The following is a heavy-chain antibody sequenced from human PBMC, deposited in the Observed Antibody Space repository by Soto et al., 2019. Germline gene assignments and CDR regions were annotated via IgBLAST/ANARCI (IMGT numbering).Heavy chain of an antibody. CDR3: ARDRGYSSGRPSNYFDY. V-gene: IGHV1-69*12. J-gene: IGHJ4*02. CDR1: GGTFSSYA. CDR2: IIPIFGTA. D-gene: IGHD6-19*01. Sequence: QVQLVQSGAEVKKPGSSVKVSCKASGGTFSSYAISWARQAPGQGLEWMGGIIPIFGTANYAQKFQGRVTITADESTSTAYREVSSLRSEDTAVYYCARDRGYSSGRPSNYFDYWGQGTLVTVSS.